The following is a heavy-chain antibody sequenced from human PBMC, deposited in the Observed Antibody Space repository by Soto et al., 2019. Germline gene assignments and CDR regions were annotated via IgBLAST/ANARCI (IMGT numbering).Heavy chain of an antibody. J-gene: IGHJ6*02. CDR2: ISGKNGNT. V-gene: IGHV1-18*04. D-gene: IGHD2-15*01. CDR1: GYTFISHG. CDR3: ARVSSSIVVVPDYGMDV. Sequence: QVQLVQSGVEVKKPGASVKVSCKASGYTFISHGISWVRQAPGQGLEWMGWISGKNGNTNYAQKRQGRVTLTTDTSTSTAYMELRSLRSDDTAVYYCARVSSSIVVVPDYGMDVWGQVTTVTVSS.